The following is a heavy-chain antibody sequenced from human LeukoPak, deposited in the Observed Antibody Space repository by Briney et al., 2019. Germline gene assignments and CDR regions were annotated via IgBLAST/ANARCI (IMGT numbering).Heavy chain of an antibody. V-gene: IGHV4-30-4*01. CDR2: IYSTGNT. CDR3: ARDSYSYGYGGFDY. J-gene: IGHJ4*02. D-gene: IGHD5-18*01. Sequence: SETLSLTCTVSGGSLSSGDRYWSWIRQSPGKGLGWIGYIYSTGNTYYNPSLKSQVIISVDTSKNQFSLELNSVTAAATAVYYCARDSYSYGYGGFDYWGQGILVTVSS. CDR1: GGSLSSGDRY.